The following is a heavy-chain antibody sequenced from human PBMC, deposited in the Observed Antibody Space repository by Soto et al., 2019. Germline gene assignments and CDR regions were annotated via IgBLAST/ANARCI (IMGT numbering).Heavy chain of an antibody. Sequence: SQTLSLTCAISGDSVSSNSAAWNWIRQSPSRGLEWLGRTYYRSKWYNDYAVSVKSRITINPDTSKNQFSLQLNSVTPEDTAVYYCAREVITMIVVVTPHGDFDYWGQGTLVTVSS. D-gene: IGHD3-22*01. CDR2: TYYRSKWYN. CDR1: GDSVSSNSAA. CDR3: AREVITMIVVVTPHGDFDY. J-gene: IGHJ4*02. V-gene: IGHV6-1*01.